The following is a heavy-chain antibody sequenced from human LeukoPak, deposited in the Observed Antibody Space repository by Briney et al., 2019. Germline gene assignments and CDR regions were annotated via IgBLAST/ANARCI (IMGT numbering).Heavy chain of an antibody. Sequence: ASVKVSCKASGYTFTSYGISWVRQAPGQGLEWMGWISAYNGNTNYAQKLQGRVTITRNTSISTAYMELSSLRSEDTAVYYCARGQKMVRGVTDYWGQGTLVTVSS. D-gene: IGHD3-10*01. V-gene: IGHV1-18*01. CDR2: ISAYNGNT. CDR1: GYTFTSYG. J-gene: IGHJ4*02. CDR3: ARGQKMVRGVTDY.